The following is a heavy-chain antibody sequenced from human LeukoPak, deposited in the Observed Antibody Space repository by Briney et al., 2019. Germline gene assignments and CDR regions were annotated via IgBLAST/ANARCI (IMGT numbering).Heavy chain of an antibody. J-gene: IGHJ4*02. CDR2: IYSGGST. CDR3: VRDPQYYYDSGGYYKY. Sequence: GGSLRLSCAASGFTVSSNYMSWVRQAPGKGLEWVSVIYSGGSTYYADSVKGRFTISRDNSKNTLYLQMNSLRAEDTAVYFCVRDPQYYYDSGGYYKYWGQGTLVIVSS. V-gene: IGHV3-66*01. CDR1: GFTVSSNY. D-gene: IGHD3-22*01.